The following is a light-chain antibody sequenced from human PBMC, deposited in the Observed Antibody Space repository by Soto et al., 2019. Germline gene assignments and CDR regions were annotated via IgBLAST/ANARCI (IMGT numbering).Light chain of an antibody. CDR3: QQYSVWPLN. J-gene: IGKJ4*01. CDR2: GAS. Sequence: EIVFTQSPATLSVSPGERAALSCRASQSVSNNLAWYQQKPGQPPRLLIFGASTRATGIPARFSGSGSEAEFALTISTXQSEDFAVYYCQQYSVWPLNFGGGTKVDIK. CDR1: QSVSNN. V-gene: IGKV3D-15*01.